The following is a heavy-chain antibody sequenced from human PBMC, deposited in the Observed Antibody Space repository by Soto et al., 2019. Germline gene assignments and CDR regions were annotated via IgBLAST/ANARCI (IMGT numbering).Heavy chain of an antibody. V-gene: IGHV5-51*01. Sequence: GESLKISCKGSGYTFTTYWIGWVRQMPGKGLEWMGIIYPGDSDTTYSPSFQGQVTISADKSISTAYLQWNSLKASDSAMYYCGRLDSSYYFDYWGQGTLVTVSA. CDR1: GYTFTTYW. CDR2: IYPGDSDT. D-gene: IGHD3-22*01. CDR3: GRLDSSYYFDY. J-gene: IGHJ4*02.